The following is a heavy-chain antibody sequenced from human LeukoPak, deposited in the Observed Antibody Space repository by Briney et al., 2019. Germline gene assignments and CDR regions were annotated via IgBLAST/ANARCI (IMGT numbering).Heavy chain of an antibody. CDR2: IYFSGSI. CDR3: ARALWFGDLLGMGV. D-gene: IGHD3-10*01. CDR1: GGSMSNYY. V-gene: IGHV4-59*01. J-gene: IGHJ6*03. Sequence: SETLSLTCTVSGGSMSNYYWKWIRQPPGKGLEWIGYIYFSGSINYNPSLKSRVTISVDTSKKQFSLKLSSVTAADTAVYYCARALWFGDLLGMGVXXKGTTVTXSS.